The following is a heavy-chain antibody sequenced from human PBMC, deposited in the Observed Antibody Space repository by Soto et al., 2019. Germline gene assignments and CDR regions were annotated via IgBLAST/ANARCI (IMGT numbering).Heavy chain of an antibody. V-gene: IGHV3-7*01. D-gene: IGHD2-8*01. CDR1: GLNLSNHW. CDR2: INQDGSDK. Sequence: GGSLRLSCTASGLNLSNHWMTWVRQVSGKGLEWVANINQDGSDKYYAESVKGRFTISRDNVKNLLSLQMNSLRVEDTAVYYCASGPNLYYFDFWGPGTLVTVSS. CDR3: ASGPNLYYFDF. J-gene: IGHJ4*02.